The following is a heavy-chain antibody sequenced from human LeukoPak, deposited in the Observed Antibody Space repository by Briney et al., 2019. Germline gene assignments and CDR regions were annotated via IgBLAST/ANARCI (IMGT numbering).Heavy chain of an antibody. CDR1: GFSFSAYA. V-gene: IGHV3-23*01. D-gene: IGHD3-22*01. CDR2: ISGRGDRT. J-gene: IGHJ4*02. Sequence: GGSLRLSCAASGFSFSAYAMTWVRQAPGKGLEWVSSISGRGDRTYYADSAKGRFTISRDNSKNTLYLQMNSLRAEDTALYYCAKVAYDTYGHYYHDYFDYWGQGTLVTVSS. CDR3: AKVAYDTYGHYYHDYFDY.